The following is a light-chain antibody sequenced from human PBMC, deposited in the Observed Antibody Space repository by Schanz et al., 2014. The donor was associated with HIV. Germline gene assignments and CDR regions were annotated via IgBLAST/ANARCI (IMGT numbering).Light chain of an antibody. J-gene: IGLJ1*01. CDR3: CSYAGSTTPYV. Sequence: QSALTQPASVSGSPGQSITISCTGTSNDVGGYNFVSWYRQHPGKAPKLIIYDVSNRPSGVSNRFSGSKSGNTASLTISGLQAEDEADYYCCSYAGSTTPYVFGSGTKLTVL. V-gene: IGLV2-14*03. CDR2: DVS. CDR1: SNDVGGYNF.